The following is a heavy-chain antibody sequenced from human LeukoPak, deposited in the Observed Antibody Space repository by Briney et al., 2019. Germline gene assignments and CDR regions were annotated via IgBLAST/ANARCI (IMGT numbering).Heavy chain of an antibody. V-gene: IGHV4-59*01. CDR2: IFYTVST. CDR1: GGSISPYY. CDR3: ARSEGVYYGSGSSGSYYPHWFDP. D-gene: IGHD3-10*01. Sequence: SETLSLTCTVSGGSISPYYWSWIRQPPGKGLEWIGYIFYTVSTKYNPSLTSRVSISVDTSKNQFSLKLSSVTAADSAMYYCARSEGVYYGSGSSGSYYPHWFDPWGQGTRVTVSS. J-gene: IGHJ5*02.